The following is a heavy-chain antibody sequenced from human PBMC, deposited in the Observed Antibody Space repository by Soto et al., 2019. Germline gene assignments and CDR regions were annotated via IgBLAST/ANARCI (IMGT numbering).Heavy chain of an antibody. Sequence: QVQLVESGGGVVQPGRSLRLSCAASGFTFSSYGMHWVRQAPGKGLEWVAVIWYDGSNKYYADSVKGRFTISRDNSKNTLYLRMNSLRAEDTAVYYCARDSYPSYYYYMDVWGKGTTVTVSS. J-gene: IGHJ6*03. D-gene: IGHD3-16*01. CDR2: IWYDGSNK. CDR3: ARDSYPSYYYYMDV. V-gene: IGHV3-33*01. CDR1: GFTFSSYG.